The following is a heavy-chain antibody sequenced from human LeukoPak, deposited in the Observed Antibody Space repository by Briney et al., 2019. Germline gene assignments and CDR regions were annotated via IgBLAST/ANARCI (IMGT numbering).Heavy chain of an antibody. CDR1: GITFSNYA. Sequence: GGSLRHSCAASGITFSNYAMTWVRQAPGKGLEWVSGISGSGSSTYYADSVKGRFTLSRDYPKNTLYLQMNSLRAEDTAVYFCAKYSGSYYYPPNWDSWGQGTLVTVSS. D-gene: IGHD1-26*01. CDR2: ISGSGSST. J-gene: IGHJ4*02. CDR3: AKYSGSYYYPPNWDS. V-gene: IGHV3-23*01.